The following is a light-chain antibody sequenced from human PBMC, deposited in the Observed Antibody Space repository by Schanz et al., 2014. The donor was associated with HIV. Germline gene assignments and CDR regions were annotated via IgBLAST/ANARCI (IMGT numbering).Light chain of an antibody. CDR3: QQYNSFPLT. CDR1: QSISNY. CDR2: AAS. J-gene: IGKJ4*01. Sequence: IQLTQSPSSLSASVGDRVTITCRASQSISNYLNWYQQKPGKAPQLLIYAASSLQSGVPSRFSGSGSGTDFSLTISSLQPDDFATYYCQQYNSFPLTFGGGTKVEIK. V-gene: IGKV1-39*01.